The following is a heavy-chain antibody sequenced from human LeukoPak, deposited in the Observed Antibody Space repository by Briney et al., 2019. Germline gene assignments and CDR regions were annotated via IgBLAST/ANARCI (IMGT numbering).Heavy chain of an antibody. D-gene: IGHD3-22*01. J-gene: IGHJ4*02. CDR3: ARRIQMYYYDSSGYYDLRD. CDR2: INPNSGGT. Sequence: ASVKVSCKASGYTFTGYYMHWVRQAPGQGLEWMGRINPNSGGTNYAQKFQGRVTMTRDTSISTAYMELSSLRSDDTAVYYCARRIQMYYYDSSGYYDLRDWGQGTLVTVS. V-gene: IGHV1-2*06. CDR1: GYTFTGYY.